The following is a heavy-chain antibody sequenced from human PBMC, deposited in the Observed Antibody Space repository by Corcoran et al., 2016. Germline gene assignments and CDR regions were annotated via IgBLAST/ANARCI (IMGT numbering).Heavy chain of an antibody. Sequence: EVQLVESGGGLVKPGGSLRLSCAASGFTFSNAWMNWVRQAPGKGLEWVGRIKSKTDGGTTDYAAPVKGRCTISRDDSKNTLYLQMNSLKTADTAEYYCTTDGLHHYYGMDVWGQGTTVTVSS. V-gene: IGHV3-15*07. CDR1: GFTFSNAW. J-gene: IGHJ6*02. CDR3: TTDGLHHYYGMDV. D-gene: IGHD5-12*01. CDR2: IKSKTDGGTT.